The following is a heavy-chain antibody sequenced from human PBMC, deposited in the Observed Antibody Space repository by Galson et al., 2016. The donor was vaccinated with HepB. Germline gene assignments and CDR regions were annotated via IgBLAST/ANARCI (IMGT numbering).Heavy chain of an antibody. J-gene: IGHJ4*02. V-gene: IGHV4-59*11. CDR2: IYYSGNT. CDR1: GGSISSHY. Sequence: SETLSLTCTVSGGSISSHYWSWIRQPPGKGLEWIGYIYYSGNTYYNPSLQSRVTISLDTSKNQFSLNLSSVTAADAAGFYCVTGRVWLPDYWGQGTLVSVAS. CDR3: VTGRVWLPDY. D-gene: IGHD3-10*01.